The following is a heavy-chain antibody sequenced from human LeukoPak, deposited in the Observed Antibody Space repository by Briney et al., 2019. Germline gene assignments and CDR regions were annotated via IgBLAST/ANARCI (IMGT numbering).Heavy chain of an antibody. V-gene: IGHV3-64*04. Sequence: GGSLRLSCSASGFTFSGYAMHWVRQAPGKGLESVSAISSNGGSTLYADSVKDRFTISRDNSKNTLYLQMNSLRAEDTAVYYCARDRGAYYDFWSGYYYYYYYGMDVWGQGTTVTVSS. CDR1: GFTFSGYA. CDR3: ARDRGAYYDFWSGYYYYYYYGMDV. CDR2: ISSNGGST. D-gene: IGHD3-3*01. J-gene: IGHJ6*02.